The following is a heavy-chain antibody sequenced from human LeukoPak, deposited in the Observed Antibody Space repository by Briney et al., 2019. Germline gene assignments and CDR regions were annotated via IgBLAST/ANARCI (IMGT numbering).Heavy chain of an antibody. V-gene: IGHV3-7*01. D-gene: IGHD3-9*01. CDR2: IKQDGSEK. Sequence: GSLRLSCAASGFTFSSYWMSWVRQAPGKGLEWVANIKQDGSEKYYVDSVKGRFTISRDNAKNSLYLQMNSLRAEDTAVYYCARGARYFDWLLTYWGQGTLVTVSA. CDR3: ARGARYFDWLLTY. CDR1: GFTFSSYW. J-gene: IGHJ4*02.